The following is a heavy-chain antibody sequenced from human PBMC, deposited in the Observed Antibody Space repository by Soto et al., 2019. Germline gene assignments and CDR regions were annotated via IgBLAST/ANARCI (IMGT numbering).Heavy chain of an antibody. Sequence: GGSLRLSCAASGFTFSDYYMSWIRQAPGKGLEWVSYITSSGSSIYYADSVKGRFTISRDNAKNSLYLQMNSLRAEDTAVYYCAREGYYDSSGYYYSYNVMDVWGQGTTVTVSS. CDR1: GFTFSDYY. V-gene: IGHV3-11*01. CDR2: ITSSGSSI. J-gene: IGHJ6*02. CDR3: AREGYYDSSGYYYSYNVMDV. D-gene: IGHD3-22*01.